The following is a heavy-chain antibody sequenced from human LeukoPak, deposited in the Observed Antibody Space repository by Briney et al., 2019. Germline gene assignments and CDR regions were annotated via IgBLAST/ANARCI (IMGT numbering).Heavy chain of an antibody. Sequence: GGSLRLSCVASGFTVSSYYVSWVRQAPGKGLEWVSSISSSSSYIYYADSLKGRFTISRDNAKNSLYLQMNSLRAEDTAVYYCARGWHSSGDHPSDYWGQGTLVTVSS. J-gene: IGHJ4*02. V-gene: IGHV3-21*01. CDR2: ISSSSSYI. D-gene: IGHD3-22*01. CDR1: GFTVSSYY. CDR3: ARGWHSSGDHPSDY.